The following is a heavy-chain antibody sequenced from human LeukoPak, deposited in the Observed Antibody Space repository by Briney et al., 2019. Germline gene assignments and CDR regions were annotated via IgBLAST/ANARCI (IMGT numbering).Heavy chain of an antibody. CDR1: GLTFSTNS. J-gene: IGHJ4*02. Sequence: GGSLRLSCAAAGLTFSTNSMNWVRQAPGKGLEWVSYISFSSSTIYYADSVKGRFTISRDNGKNLLYLQMNSLRAEDTAVYYCAREAPRGTSSNPYYFDSWGQGTLVTVSS. CDR2: ISFSSSTI. CDR3: AREAPRGTSSNPYYFDS. D-gene: IGHD6-6*01. V-gene: IGHV3-48*01.